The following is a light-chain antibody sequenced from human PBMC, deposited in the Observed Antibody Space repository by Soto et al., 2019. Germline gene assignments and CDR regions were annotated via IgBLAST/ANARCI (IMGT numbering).Light chain of an antibody. Sequence: EIVMTQSPATLSVSPGERATLSCRASQSVSSNLAWYQQKPGQAPRLLIYGASTRATGIPARFSGSGSGTECTLTISSLQSEDFAVYYCHQYNNWPALTFGGGTKVEIK. CDR1: QSVSSN. CDR2: GAS. CDR3: HQYNNWPALT. V-gene: IGKV3-15*01. J-gene: IGKJ4*01.